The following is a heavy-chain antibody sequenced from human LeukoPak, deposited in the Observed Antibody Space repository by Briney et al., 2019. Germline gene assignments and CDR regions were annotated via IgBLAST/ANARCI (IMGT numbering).Heavy chain of an antibody. CDR1: GFTFSSYE. D-gene: IGHD6-13*01. J-gene: IGHJ4*02. CDR3: ARESSWDEFDY. Sequence: GGSQRLSCAASGFTFSSYEMNWVRQAPGKGLEWVSYISRSGSTIYYADSVKGRFTISRDNAKNSMYLQMNSLRAEDTAVYYCARESSWDEFDYWGQGTLVTVSS. V-gene: IGHV3-48*03. CDR2: ISRSGSTI.